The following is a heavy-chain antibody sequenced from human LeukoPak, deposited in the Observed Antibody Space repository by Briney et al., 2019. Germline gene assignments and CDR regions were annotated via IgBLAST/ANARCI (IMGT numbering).Heavy chain of an antibody. D-gene: IGHD6-19*01. V-gene: IGHV3-30*18. CDR1: GFTFSSYG. CDR2: ISYDGSNK. J-gene: IGHJ4*02. CDR3: AKSGLTYSSGWHTEFDY. Sequence: PGRSLRLSCAASGFTFSSYGMPWVRQAPGKGLEWVAVISYDGSNKYYADSVKGRFTISRDNSKNTLYLQMNSLRAEDTAVYYCAKSGLTYSSGWHTEFDYWGQGTLVTVSS.